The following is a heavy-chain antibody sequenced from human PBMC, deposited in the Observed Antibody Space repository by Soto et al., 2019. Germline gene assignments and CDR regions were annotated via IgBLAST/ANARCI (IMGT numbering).Heavy chain of an antibody. D-gene: IGHD1-7*01. Sequence: PSETLSLTCTVSGGSISSSSYYWGWIRQPPGKGLEWIGSIYYSGSTYYNPSLKSRVTISVDTSKNQFSLKLSSVTAADTAVYYCARHGDWNYASGAFDIWGQGTMVTVSS. CDR3: ARHGDWNYASGAFDI. CDR2: IYYSGST. J-gene: IGHJ3*02. V-gene: IGHV4-39*01. CDR1: GGSISSSSYY.